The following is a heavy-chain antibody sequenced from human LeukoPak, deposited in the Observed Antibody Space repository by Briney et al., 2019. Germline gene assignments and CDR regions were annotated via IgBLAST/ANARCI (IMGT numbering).Heavy chain of an antibody. CDR3: ARAELSVAFDI. CDR1: GYTFTGYY. V-gene: IGHV1-2*02. D-gene: IGHD1-26*01. J-gene: IGHJ3*02. Sequence: ALVKVSCKASGYTFTGYYMHWVRQAPGQGVEWMGWIDPNSGGTNYAQKFQGRVTMTRDTSISTAYMELSRLRSDDTAVYYCARAELSVAFDIWGQGTMVTVSS. CDR2: IDPNSGGT.